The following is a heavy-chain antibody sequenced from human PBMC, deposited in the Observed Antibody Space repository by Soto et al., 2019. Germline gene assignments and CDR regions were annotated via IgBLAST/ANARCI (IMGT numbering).Heavy chain of an antibody. Sequence: QVQLVQSGAEMKKPGASVKVSCKASGYTFTSYDINWVRQATGQGLEWMGWMNPNSGNTGYAQKFQGRVTMTRNTSISTAYMELSSLRSEDTAVYYCATMTLPLLYYYYGMDVWGQGTTVTVSS. V-gene: IGHV1-8*01. D-gene: IGHD3-22*01. CDR1: GYTFTSYD. J-gene: IGHJ6*02. CDR2: MNPNSGNT. CDR3: ATMTLPLLYYYYGMDV.